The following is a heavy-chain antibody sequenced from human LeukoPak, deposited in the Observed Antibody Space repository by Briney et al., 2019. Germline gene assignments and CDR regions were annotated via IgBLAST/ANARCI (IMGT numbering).Heavy chain of an antibody. CDR2: IYHSGST. Sequence: SETPSLTCAVSGYSISGGYYWGWIRQPPGKGLEWIGSIYHSGSTYYNPSLKSRVTISVDTSKNQFSLKLSSVTAADTAVYYCAREPAVRGVIGRRFDPWGQGTLVTVSS. D-gene: IGHD3-10*01. CDR3: AREPAVRGVIGRRFDP. CDR1: GYSISGGYY. J-gene: IGHJ5*02. V-gene: IGHV4-38-2*02.